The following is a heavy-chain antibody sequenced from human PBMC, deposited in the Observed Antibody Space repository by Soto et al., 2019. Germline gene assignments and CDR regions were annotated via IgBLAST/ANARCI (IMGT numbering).Heavy chain of an antibody. V-gene: IGHV1-69*12. Sequence: QVQLVQSGAEVKKPGSSVKVSCKASGGTFSSYAISWVRQAPGQGLEWMGGIIPIFGTANYAQKFQGRVTITADESKRTADMELCSLRSEETAEYYCASEQIRLRVPWHYDLWGRGTLVTVSS. D-gene: IGHD5-12*01. CDR3: ASEQIRLRVPWHYDL. J-gene: IGHJ2*01. CDR1: GGTFSSYA. CDR2: IIPIFGTA.